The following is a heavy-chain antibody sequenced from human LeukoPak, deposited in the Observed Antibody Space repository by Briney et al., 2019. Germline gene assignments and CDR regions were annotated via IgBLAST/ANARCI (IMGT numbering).Heavy chain of an antibody. CDR1: GGSIDSYY. CDR2: IYYTGST. J-gene: IGHJ4*02. CDR3: ARVYQSAEYYFDY. V-gene: IGHV4-59*01. Sequence: SETLSLTCTVSGGSIDSYYWSWIRQPPGMGLEWIGYIYYTGSTEYHPSLKSRVTISLDTSKNQFSLKLTSVTAADTAVYYCARVYQSAEYYFDYWGQGNLVSVSS. D-gene: IGHD2-2*01.